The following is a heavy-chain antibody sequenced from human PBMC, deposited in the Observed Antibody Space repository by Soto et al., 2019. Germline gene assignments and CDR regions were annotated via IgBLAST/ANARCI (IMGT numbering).Heavy chain of an antibody. D-gene: IGHD3-22*01. V-gene: IGHV4-31*03. J-gene: IGHJ6*02. CDR1: GGSISSGGYY. CDR2: IYYSGST. CDR3: ARGEVYYYDPKVYYYYGMDV. Sequence: QVQLQESGPGLVKPSQTLSLTCTVSGGSISSGGYYWSWIRQHPGKGLEWIGYIYYSGSTYYNPSLKSRFTISVDTSKNQFSLKLSSVTAADTAVYYCARGEVYYYDPKVYYYYGMDVWGQGTTVTVSS.